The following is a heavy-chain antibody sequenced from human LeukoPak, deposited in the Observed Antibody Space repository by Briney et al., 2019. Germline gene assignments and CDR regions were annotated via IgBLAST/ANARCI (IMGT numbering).Heavy chain of an antibody. CDR3: AKDLAFSGSLDH. CDR2: ISTDGRTK. J-gene: IGHJ4*02. Sequence: PGGSLRLSCAASGLTFSSYSMNWVRQAPGKGLEWVALISTDGRTKFYVDSVKGRFTVSRDNSKNTVYLQMNSLRTDDTAVYYCAKDLAFSGSLDHWGQGTVVSVSS. V-gene: IGHV3-30*18. D-gene: IGHD1-26*01. CDR1: GLTFSSYS.